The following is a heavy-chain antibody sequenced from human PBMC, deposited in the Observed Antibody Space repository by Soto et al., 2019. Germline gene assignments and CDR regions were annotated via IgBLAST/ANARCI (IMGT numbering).Heavy chain of an antibody. CDR1: GYSFTSYW. D-gene: IGHD2-2*03. CDR2: IYPGDSDT. Sequence: PGESLKISCKGSGYSFTSYWIGWVRQMPGKGLEWMGIIYPGDSDTRYSPSFQGQVTISADKSISTAYLQWSSLKASDTAMYYCARLALDIVVVPAAARPFDYYYYYMDVWGKGTTVTVSS. CDR3: ARLALDIVVVPAAARPFDYYYYYMDV. J-gene: IGHJ6*03. V-gene: IGHV5-51*01.